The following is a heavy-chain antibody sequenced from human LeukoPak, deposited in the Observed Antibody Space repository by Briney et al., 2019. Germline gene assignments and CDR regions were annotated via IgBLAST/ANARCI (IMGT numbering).Heavy chain of an antibody. CDR3: ARHQTGDVDY. CDR2: IYRNGRP. Sequence: SETLSLTCTVSGYDISSGFYWGWIRQSPRKGLEWIANIYRNGRPYHNPSLQSRVTISVDVSKNPFSLKLTSVTAADTAMYSSARHQTGDVDYWGQGILVTVSS. V-gene: IGHV4-38-2*02. CDR1: GYDISSGFY. D-gene: IGHD2-2*01. J-gene: IGHJ4*02.